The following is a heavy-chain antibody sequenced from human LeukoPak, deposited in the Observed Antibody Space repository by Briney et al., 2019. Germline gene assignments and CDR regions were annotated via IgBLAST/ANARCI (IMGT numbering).Heavy chain of an antibody. CDR3: AGGGRSYYDAFDI. D-gene: IGHD1-26*01. Sequence: GGSLRLSCAASGFTFSNYWMHWVRQAPGKGLVWVSRINSDGINTSYADSVKGRFTISRDNAKNTLNLQMNSLRAEDTAVYYCAGGGRSYYDAFDIWGQGTMVTVSS. J-gene: IGHJ3*02. CDR2: INSDGINT. V-gene: IGHV3-74*01. CDR1: GFTFSNYW.